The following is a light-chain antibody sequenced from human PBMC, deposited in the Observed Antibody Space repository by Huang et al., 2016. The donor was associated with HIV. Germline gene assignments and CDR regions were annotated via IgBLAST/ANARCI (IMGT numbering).Light chain of an antibody. V-gene: IGKV3-15*01. Sequence: EIIMTQSPATLSLSPGEGASLSCRANQSVATNLAWYLHRPGQSPRILIFGASTRASGLPGRVSGSGSGTQFTLTVSGLQSEDFAVYYCQQLNSYPYTFGQGTKLEIK. CDR2: GAS. J-gene: IGKJ2*01. CDR3: QQLNSYPYT. CDR1: QSVATN.